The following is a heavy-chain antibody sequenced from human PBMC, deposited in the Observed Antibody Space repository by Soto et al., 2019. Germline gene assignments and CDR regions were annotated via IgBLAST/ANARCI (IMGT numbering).Heavy chain of an antibody. D-gene: IGHD3-9*01. J-gene: IGHJ6*02. CDR3: ARDAYYDILTGPTPDDTAGMDV. V-gene: IGHV3-66*01. CDR1: GFTVSSNY. Sequence: PGGSLRLSCAASGFTVSSNYMSWVRQAPGKGLEWVSVIYSGGSTYYADSVKGRFTISRDNSKNTLYLQMNSLRAEDTAVYYCARDAYYDILTGPTPDDTAGMDVWGQGTTVTVSS. CDR2: IYSGGST.